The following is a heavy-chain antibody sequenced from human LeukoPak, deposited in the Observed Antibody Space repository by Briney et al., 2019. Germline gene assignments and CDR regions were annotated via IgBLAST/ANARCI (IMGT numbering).Heavy chain of an antibody. V-gene: IGHV1-2*02. CDR1: GYTFTGYY. CDR3: ARGRLGYSYFSDY. Sequence: ASVKVSCKASGYTFTGYYMHWVRQAPGQGLEWMGWINPNSGGTNYAQKFQGRVTMTRDTSISTAYMELSRLRSDDTAVYYCARGRLGYSYFSDYWGQGTLVTVSS. CDR2: INPNSGGT. D-gene: IGHD5-18*01. J-gene: IGHJ4*02.